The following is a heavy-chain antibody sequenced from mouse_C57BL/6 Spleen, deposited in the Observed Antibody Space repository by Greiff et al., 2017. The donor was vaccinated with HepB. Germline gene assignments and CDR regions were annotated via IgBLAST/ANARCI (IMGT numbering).Heavy chain of an antibody. Sequence: QVQLQQSGPELVKPGASVKISCKASGYAFSSSWMNWVKQRPGKGLEWIGRIYPGDGDTNYNGKFKGKATLTADKSSSTAYMQLSSLTSEDSAVYFCAREGVLRPLHHWGQGTTLTVSS. J-gene: IGHJ2*01. CDR2: IYPGDGDT. V-gene: IGHV1-82*01. CDR3: AREGVLRPLHH. D-gene: IGHD1-2*01. CDR1: GYAFSSSW.